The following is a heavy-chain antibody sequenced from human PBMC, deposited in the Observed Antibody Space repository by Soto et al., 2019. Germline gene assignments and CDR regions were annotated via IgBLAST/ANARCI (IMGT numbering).Heavy chain of an antibody. V-gene: IGHV3-13*01. J-gene: IGHJ6*02. CDR3: ARGGGRSGYSRYYYYGMDV. D-gene: IGHD3-3*01. CDR1: GFTFSSYD. Sequence: RLSCAASGFTFSSYDMHWVRQATGKGLEWVSGIGTAGETYYPGSVKGRFTISRDDAKNSLYLQMNSLRAGDTALYYCARGGGRSGYSRYYYYGMDVWGQGTTVTVSS. CDR2: IGTAGET.